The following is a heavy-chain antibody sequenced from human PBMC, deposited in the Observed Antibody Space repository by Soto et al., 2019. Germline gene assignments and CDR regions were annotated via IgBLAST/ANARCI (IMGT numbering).Heavy chain of an antibody. J-gene: IGHJ4*02. V-gene: IGHV3-23*01. CDR1: GFSFTNFA. CDR2: IGASGAST. CDR3: AKDDFTDRGDDYFDN. D-gene: IGHD2-21*02. Sequence: EVQLLESGGGLVQPGGSLRLSCAASGFSFTNFAMSWVRQAPGKGLEWVAGIGASGASTWYADSVKGRLSISRDNSKNTLYLQLNSLRFEDTAVYYCAKDDFTDRGDDYFDNWGPGTLVTVSS.